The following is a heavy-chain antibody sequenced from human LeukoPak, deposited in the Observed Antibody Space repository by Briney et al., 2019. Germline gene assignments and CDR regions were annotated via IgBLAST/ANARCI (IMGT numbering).Heavy chain of an antibody. CDR1: GYTFTTYN. CDR2: ISGYNGNT. V-gene: IGHV1-18*01. J-gene: IGHJ6*03. Sequence: ASVKVSCKASGYTFTTYNINWVRQAPGQGLEWMGWISGYNGNTNYAQKLQGRVTMTTDTSTSTAYMELRSLRSDDTAVYYCATDSIVGATGLNYYYYMDVWGKGTTVTISS. CDR3: ATDSIVGATGLNYYYYMDV. D-gene: IGHD1-26*01.